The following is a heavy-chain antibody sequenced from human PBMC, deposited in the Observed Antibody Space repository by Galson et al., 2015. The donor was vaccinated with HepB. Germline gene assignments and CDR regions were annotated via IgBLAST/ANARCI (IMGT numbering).Heavy chain of an antibody. D-gene: IGHD3-3*01. Sequence: QSGAEVKKPGESLRISCKGSGYSFPSYWINWVRQMPGKGLEWMGKIDPSDSYTNYSPSFQGHVTISADKSISPAYLQWSSLKASDTAMYYCAKHEPSITLFGVADSDSWGQGTLVTVSS. CDR2: IDPSDSYT. V-gene: IGHV5-10-1*01. CDR3: AKHEPSITLFGVADSDS. CDR1: GYSFPSYW. J-gene: IGHJ4*02.